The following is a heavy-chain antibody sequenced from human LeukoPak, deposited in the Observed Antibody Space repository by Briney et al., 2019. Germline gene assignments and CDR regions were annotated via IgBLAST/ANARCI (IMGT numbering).Heavy chain of an antibody. J-gene: IGHJ4*02. V-gene: IGHV3-11*01. CDR2: ISSSGSTI. CDR3: ARFRLTVTTYAHLDY. CDR1: GFTFSDYY. Sequence: SGGSLRLSCAASGFTFSDYYMSWIRQAPGKGLEWVSYISSSGSTIDYADSVKGRFTISRDNAENSLYLQMNSLRAEDTAVYYCARFRLTVTTYAHLDYWGQGTLVTVSS. D-gene: IGHD4-17*01.